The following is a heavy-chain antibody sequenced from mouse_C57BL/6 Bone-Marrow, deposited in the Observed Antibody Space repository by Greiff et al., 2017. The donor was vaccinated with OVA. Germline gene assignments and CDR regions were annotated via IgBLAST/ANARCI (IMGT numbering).Heavy chain of an antibody. D-gene: IGHD1-1*01. CDR3: ARFHYGSSYHYYAMDY. CDR1: GYTFTSYD. J-gene: IGHJ4*01. V-gene: IGHV1-85*01. CDR2: IYPRDGST. Sequence: VQLQQSGPELVKPGASVKLSCKASGYTFTSYDINWVKQRPGQGLEWIGWIYPRDGSTEYNEKFKGKATLTVDTSSSTAYMELHSLTSEDSAVYFCARFHYGSSYHYYAMDYWGQGTSVTVSS.